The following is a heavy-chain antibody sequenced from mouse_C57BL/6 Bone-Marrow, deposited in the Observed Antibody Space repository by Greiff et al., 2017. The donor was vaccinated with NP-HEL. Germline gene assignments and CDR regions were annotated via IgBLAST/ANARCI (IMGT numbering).Heavy chain of an antibody. CDR3: ARGYDYDVGGYYAMDY. CDR2: ISSGGSYT. CDR1: GFTFSSYG. Sequence: VQLKESGGDLVKPGGSLKLSCAASGFTFSSYGMSWVRQTPDKRLEWVATISSGGSYTYYPDSVKGRFTISRDNAKNTLYLQMSSLKSEDTAMYYCARGYDYDVGGYYAMDYWGQGTSVTVSS. D-gene: IGHD2-4*01. V-gene: IGHV5-6*01. J-gene: IGHJ4*01.